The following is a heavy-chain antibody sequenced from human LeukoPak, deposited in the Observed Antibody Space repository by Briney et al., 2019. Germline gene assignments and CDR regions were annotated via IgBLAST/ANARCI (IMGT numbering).Heavy chain of an antibody. CDR3: ATGVGIVGATQQEPFDY. CDR2: FDPEDGET. V-gene: IGHV1-24*01. J-gene: IGHJ4*02. D-gene: IGHD1-26*01. Sequence: ASVKVSCKVSGYTLTELSMQWVRQAPGKGLEWKGGFDPEDGETIYAQKFQGRVTMTEDTSTDTAYMELSSLRSEDTAVYYCATGVGIVGATQQEPFDYWGQGTLVTVSS. CDR1: GYTLTELS.